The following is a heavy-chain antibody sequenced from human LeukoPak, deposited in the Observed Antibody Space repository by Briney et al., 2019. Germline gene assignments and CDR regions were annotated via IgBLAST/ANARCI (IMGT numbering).Heavy chain of an antibody. D-gene: IGHD6-19*01. CDR2: INHSGST. CDR1: GGSFSGYY. CDR3: ARFQWLVTFDY. V-gene: IGHV4-34*01. J-gene: IGHJ4*02. Sequence: WETLSLTCAVYGGSFSGYYWSWIRQPPGKGLEWIGEINHSGSTNYNPSLKSRVTISVDTSKNQFSLKLSSVTAADTAVYYCARFQWLVTFDYWGQGTLVTVSS.